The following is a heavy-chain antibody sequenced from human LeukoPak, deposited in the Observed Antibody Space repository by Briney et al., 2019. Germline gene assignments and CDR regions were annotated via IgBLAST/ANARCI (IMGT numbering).Heavy chain of an antibody. J-gene: IGHJ3*02. CDR3: AGGVPTPPFEI. V-gene: IGHV6-1*01. CDR2: TYYRSKWYY. CDR1: GDSVSSSTAS. Sequence: SQTLSLTCAISGDSVSSSTASWTWIRQSPTRGLEWLGRTYYRSKWYYDYAVSVKSRIIINPDTSKNQFSLQLNSVTPEDTAVYYCAGGVPTPPFEIWGQGTMVTVSS.